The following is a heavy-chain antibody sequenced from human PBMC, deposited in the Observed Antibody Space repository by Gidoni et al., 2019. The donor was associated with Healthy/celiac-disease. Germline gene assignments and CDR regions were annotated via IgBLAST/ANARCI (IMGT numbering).Heavy chain of an antibody. CDR3: ARDEEQWLFDY. D-gene: IGHD6-19*01. J-gene: IGHJ4*02. V-gene: IGHV3-74*01. CDR2: INRDGSST. Sequence: EVQLVESGGGLVQPGGSLRLSCAASGFTFSSYWMHWVRQAPGKGLVWVSRINRDGSSTSYADSVKGRFTISRDNAKNTLYLQMNSLRAEDAAVYYCARDEEQWLFDYWGQGTLVTVSS. CDR1: GFTFSSYW.